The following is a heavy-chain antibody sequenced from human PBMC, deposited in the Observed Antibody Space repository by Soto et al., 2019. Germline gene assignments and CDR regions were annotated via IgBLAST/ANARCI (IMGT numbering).Heavy chain of an antibody. CDR2: IYYSGST. Sequence: SETLSLTCAVSGYSISSSNWWGWIRQPPGKGLEWIGYIYYSGSTYYNPSLKSRVTMSVDTSKNQFSLKLSSVTAVDTAVYYCARMELAGNFDYWGQGTLVTVSS. D-gene: IGHD6-19*01. CDR3: ARMELAGNFDY. CDR1: GYSISSSNW. V-gene: IGHV4-28*01. J-gene: IGHJ4*02.